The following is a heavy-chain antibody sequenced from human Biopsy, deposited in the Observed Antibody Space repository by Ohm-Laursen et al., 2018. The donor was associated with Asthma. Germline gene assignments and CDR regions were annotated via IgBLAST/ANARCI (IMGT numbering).Heavy chain of an antibody. V-gene: IGHV3-53*01. Sequence: GSLRLSCTASGFAVSRDHMFWVRQAPGKGLEWVSVIYSGGTSHTADSVRDRFTISRDYSKNTLYLQMHGLRAEDTAVYYCARGDSSNWSHYYFDYWGQGTLVTVSS. J-gene: IGHJ4*02. CDR2: IYSGGTS. CDR1: GFAVSRDH. D-gene: IGHD3-22*01. CDR3: ARGDSSNWSHYYFDY.